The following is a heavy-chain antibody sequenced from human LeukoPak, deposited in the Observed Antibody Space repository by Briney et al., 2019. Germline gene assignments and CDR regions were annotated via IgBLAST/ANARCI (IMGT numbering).Heavy chain of an antibody. Sequence: SQTLSLTCAIFGDSVSSNSAAWNWLGQSPSRGLEWLGRTYYRSKWYNDYAVSVKSRITIIPDTSKNQFSLQLNSVTPEDTAVYYCARVSYYDFWKGLESDAFDIWGQGTMVTVSS. CDR1: GDSVSSNSAA. CDR3: ARVSYYDFWKGLESDAFDI. J-gene: IGHJ3*02. D-gene: IGHD3-3*01. V-gene: IGHV6-1*01. CDR2: TYYRSKWYN.